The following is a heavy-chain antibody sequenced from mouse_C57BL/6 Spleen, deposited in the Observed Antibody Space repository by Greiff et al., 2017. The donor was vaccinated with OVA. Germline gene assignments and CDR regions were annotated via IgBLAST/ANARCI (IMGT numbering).Heavy chain of an antibody. Sequence: QVQLQQSGAELAKPGASVKLSCKASGYTFTSYWMHWVKQRPGQGLEWIGYLNPSSGYPKYNQKFKDKATLTADKSSSTAYMQLSSLTYEDSAVYYCARDYDYWYFDVWGTGTTVTVSS. CDR3: ARDYDYWYFDV. D-gene: IGHD2-4*01. V-gene: IGHV1-7*01. J-gene: IGHJ1*03. CDR1: GYTFTSYW. CDR2: LNPSSGYP.